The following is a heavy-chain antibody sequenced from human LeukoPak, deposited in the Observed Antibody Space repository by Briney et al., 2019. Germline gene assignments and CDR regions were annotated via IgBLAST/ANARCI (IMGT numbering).Heavy chain of an antibody. CDR1: GFTFSSYA. J-gene: IGHJ4*02. CDR2: ISGSGSST. Sequence: PGGSLRLSCAGSGFTFSSYAMSWVRHAPGKGLEWVSGISGSGSSTHYADSVKGRFTISRDNSKSTLYLQMSSLRDEDTAVYYCAKDTSAKYYYDSSGYSGAFDYWGQGTLVTVSS. CDR3: AKDTSAKYYYDSSGYSGAFDY. D-gene: IGHD3-22*01. V-gene: IGHV3-23*01.